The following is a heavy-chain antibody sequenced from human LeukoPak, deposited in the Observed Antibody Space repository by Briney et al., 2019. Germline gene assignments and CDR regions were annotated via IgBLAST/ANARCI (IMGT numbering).Heavy chain of an antibody. CDR1: GGSISSYY. CDR3: ARSAARPYNWFDP. V-gene: IGHV4-59*01. J-gene: IGHJ5*02. CDR2: IYYSGRT. Sequence: SETLSLTCTVSGGSISSYYWSWIRQPPGKGLEWIGYIYYSGRTNYNPSLKSRVTISVDTSKNQLSLKLSSVTAADTAVYYCARSAARPYNWFDPWGQGTLVTVSS. D-gene: IGHD6-6*01.